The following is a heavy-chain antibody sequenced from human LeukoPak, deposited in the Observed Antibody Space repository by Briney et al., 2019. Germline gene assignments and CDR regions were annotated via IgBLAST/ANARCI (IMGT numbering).Heavy chain of an antibody. J-gene: IGHJ1*01. Sequence: SETLSLTCTVSGGSISSSSYYWGWIRQPPGKGLEWIGSIYYSGSTYYNPSLKSRVTISVDTSKNQFSLKLSSVTAADTAVYYCARIPIAAPLTGYFQHWGQGTLVTVSS. CDR3: ARIPIAAPLTGYFQH. CDR2: IYYSGST. D-gene: IGHD6-13*01. V-gene: IGHV4-39*07. CDR1: GGSISSSSYY.